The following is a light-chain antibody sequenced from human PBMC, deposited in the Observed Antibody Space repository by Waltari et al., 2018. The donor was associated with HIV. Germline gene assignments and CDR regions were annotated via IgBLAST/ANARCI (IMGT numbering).Light chain of an antibody. CDR1: RTNVGDYNY. V-gene: IGLV2-11*01. Sequence: QSALTQPRSVSGSPGQSVTISCTGTRTNVGDYNYVSWYQQHPDKAPKLMIFDVNQRPSGVPDRFSGSKSGNTASLTISGLQAEDEADYYCCSYAGTYTYVFGSGTKATVL. CDR3: CSYAGTYTYV. J-gene: IGLJ1*01. CDR2: DVN.